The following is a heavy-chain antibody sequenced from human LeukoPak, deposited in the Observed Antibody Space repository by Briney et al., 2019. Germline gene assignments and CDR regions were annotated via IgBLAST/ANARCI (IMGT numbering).Heavy chain of an antibody. V-gene: IGHV3-30*02. CDR3: AKIAAWFGESPFDY. CDR2: IRYDGSNK. Sequence: QPGGSLRLSCAASGFTFSSYGMHWVRQAPGKGLEWVAFIRYDGSNKYYADSVKGRFTISRDNSKNTLYLQMNSLRAEDTAVYYCAKIAAWFGESPFDYWGQGTLVTVSS. CDR1: GFTFSSYG. J-gene: IGHJ4*02. D-gene: IGHD3-10*01.